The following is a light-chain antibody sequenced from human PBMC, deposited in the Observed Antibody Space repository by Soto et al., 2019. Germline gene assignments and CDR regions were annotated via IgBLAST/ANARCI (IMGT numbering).Light chain of an antibody. CDR1: QSISSW. V-gene: IGKV1-5*03. CDR2: KAS. Sequence: DIQMTQSPSTLSASVGDRVTITCRASQSISSWLAWYQQKPGKAPKVLIYKASSLESGVPSSFSGSGSGTEFTLTISSLQPDDFAIYYCQQCHSYPYTFGQGTKLEMK. CDR3: QQCHSYPYT. J-gene: IGKJ2*01.